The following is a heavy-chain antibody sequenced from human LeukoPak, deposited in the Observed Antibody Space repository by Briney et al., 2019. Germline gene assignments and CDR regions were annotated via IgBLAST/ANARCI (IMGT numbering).Heavy chain of an antibody. CDR3: ARDGRVAGLGDYFDY. CDR1: GFTFSSYA. CDR2: ISYDGSNK. D-gene: IGHD6-19*01. Sequence: GRSLRLSCAASGFTFSSYAMHRVRQAPGKGLEWVAVISYDGSNKYYADSVKGRFTISRDNSKNTLYLQMNSLRAEDTAVYYCARDGRVAGLGDYFDYWGQGTLVIVSS. J-gene: IGHJ4*02. V-gene: IGHV3-30-3*01.